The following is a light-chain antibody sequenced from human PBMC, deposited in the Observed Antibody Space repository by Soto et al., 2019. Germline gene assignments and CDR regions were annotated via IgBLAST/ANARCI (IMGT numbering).Light chain of an antibody. V-gene: IGKV3-20*01. Sequence: EIVLTQSPGTLSLSPGEGATLSCRASENVYINSLAWYQQKPGQPPRLLIYVAATRASAVPDRFSGSGSGADFTLTIAGLEPEDFAVYYCQQYGSSPLTCGPGTRVD. CDR2: VAA. CDR3: QQYGSSPLT. J-gene: IGKJ3*01. CDR1: ENVYINS.